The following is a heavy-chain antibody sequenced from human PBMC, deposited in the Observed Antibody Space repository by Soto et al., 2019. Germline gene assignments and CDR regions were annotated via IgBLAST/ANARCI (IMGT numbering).Heavy chain of an antibody. V-gene: IGHV1-69*01. CDR1: GGTFSSYA. D-gene: IGHD2-21*02. CDR2: IIPIFGTA. Sequence: QVQLVQSGAEVKKPGSSVKVSCKASGGTFSSYAISWVRQAPGQGLAWMGGIIPIFGTANYAQKFQGRVTITADESTSTAYMELSSLRSEDTAVYYCASNSINSGGNSIRGGWYFYLWGRGTLVTVSS. J-gene: IGHJ2*01. CDR3: ASNSINSGGNSIRGGWYFYL.